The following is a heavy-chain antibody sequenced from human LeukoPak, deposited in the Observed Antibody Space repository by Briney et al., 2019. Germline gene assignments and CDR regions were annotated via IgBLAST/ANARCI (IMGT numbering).Heavy chain of an antibody. V-gene: IGHV1-18*01. J-gene: IGHJ6*02. Sequence: ASVKVSCKASGYTFTSYGIIWVRQAPGQGLEWMGWISAYNGNTNYAQKLQGRVTMTTDTSTSTAYMELRSLRSDDTAVYYCARDRWRAGKVVAATKYGMDVWGQGTTVTVSS. CDR3: ARDRWRAGKVVAATKYGMDV. CDR2: ISAYNGNT. D-gene: IGHD2-15*01. CDR1: GYTFTSYG.